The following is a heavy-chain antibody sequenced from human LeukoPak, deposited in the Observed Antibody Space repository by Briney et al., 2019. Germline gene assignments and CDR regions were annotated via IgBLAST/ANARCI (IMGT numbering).Heavy chain of an antibody. CDR3: ARDYGDHRVDY. D-gene: IGHD4-17*01. J-gene: IGHJ4*02. V-gene: IGHV4-59*01. CDR1: GGSISNYY. Sequence: SETLSLTCSVSGGSISNYYWSWIRQPPGKGLEWIAFIYNSGITNYNPYLKSRVTISVDTSKNQFSLKLSSVTAADTAVYYCARDYGDHRVDYWGQGTLVTVSS. CDR2: IYNSGIT.